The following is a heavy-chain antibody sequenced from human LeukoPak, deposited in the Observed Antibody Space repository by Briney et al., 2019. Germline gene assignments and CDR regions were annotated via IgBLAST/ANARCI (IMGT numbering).Heavy chain of an antibody. CDR1: GYSFSTYW. D-gene: IGHD6-19*01. CDR3: ARRGYRSGANAFDI. V-gene: IGHV5-51*01. J-gene: IGHJ3*02. CDR2: IYPGDSDT. Sequence: GESLKISCKGSGYSFSTYWIGCVRQLPRKGLEWMVIIYPGDSDTRYSPSFQGQVTISADKSISTAYLQWSSLKASDTAMYYCARRGYRSGANAFDIWGEGTMVTVSS.